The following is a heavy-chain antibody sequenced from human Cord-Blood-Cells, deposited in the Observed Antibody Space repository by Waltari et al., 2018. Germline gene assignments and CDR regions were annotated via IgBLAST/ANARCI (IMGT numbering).Heavy chain of an antibody. Sequence: EVQLLESGGGLVQPGGSLRLSCAASGFIFSSYAMSWVRQAPGKGLEWVSAISGMGGNTYDADSVKGRFTISRDNSKNTLYLQMNSLRAEDTAVYYCAKGLGPLDYWGQGTLVTVSS. J-gene: IGHJ4*02. D-gene: IGHD3-9*01. CDR3: AKGLGPLDY. CDR2: ISGMGGNT. CDR1: GFIFSSYA. V-gene: IGHV3-23*01.